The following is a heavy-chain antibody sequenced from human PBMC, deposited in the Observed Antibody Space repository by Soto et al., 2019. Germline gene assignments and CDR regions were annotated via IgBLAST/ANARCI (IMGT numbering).Heavy chain of an antibody. J-gene: IGHJ5*02. V-gene: IGHV3-30*18. D-gene: IGHD6-6*01. CDR1: GFTLSSYG. CDR3: AKRAESSSSPNGFDP. Sequence: GGSLRLSCAASGFTLSSYGMDWVRQAPGKGLEWVAVISYEGSNKYYADSVKGRFTISRDNSKNTLYMQMNSLRAEDTAVYYCAKRAESSSSPNGFDPWGQGTLVTVSS. CDR2: ISYEGSNK.